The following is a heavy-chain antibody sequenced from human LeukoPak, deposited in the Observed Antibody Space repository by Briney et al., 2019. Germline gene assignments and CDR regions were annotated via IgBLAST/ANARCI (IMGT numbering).Heavy chain of an antibody. CDR1: GYSLTNYW. J-gene: IGHJ4*02. Sequence: GESLKISCKDSGYSLTNYWIGWVRQMPGKGLEWMGIIHSGDSNAKYSPSFQGRVTISADKSINTAYLQWSALKASDTAMYYSAGARHGDHRWDYWGQGTLVTVSS. CDR2: IHSGDSNA. V-gene: IGHV5-51*01. CDR3: AGARHGDHRWDY. D-gene: IGHD4-17*01.